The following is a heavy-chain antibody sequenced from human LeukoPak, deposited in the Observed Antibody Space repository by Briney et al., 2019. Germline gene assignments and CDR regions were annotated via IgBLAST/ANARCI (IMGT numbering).Heavy chain of an antibody. D-gene: IGHD2-2*02. V-gene: IGHV4-34*01. J-gene: IGHJ6*02. CDR3: ARGSPVGYCSSTSCYKGYYYYYGMDV. CDR2: INHSGST. CDR1: GGSFSGYY. Sequence: PSETLSLTCAVYGGSFSGYYWSWIRQPPGKGLEWIGEINHSGSTNYNPSLKSRVTISVDTSKNQFSLKLSSVTAADTAVYYCARGSPVGYCSSTSCYKGYYYYYGMDVWGQGTTVTVSS.